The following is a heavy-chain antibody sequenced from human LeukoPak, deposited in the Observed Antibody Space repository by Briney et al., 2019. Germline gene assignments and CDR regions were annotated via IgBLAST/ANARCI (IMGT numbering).Heavy chain of an antibody. CDR2: ISSSSSYI. CDR1: GFTFSSYS. CDR3: AKDPIVGATTTYYFDY. Sequence: PGGSLRLSCAASGFTFSSYSMNWVRQAPGKGLEWVSSISSSSSYIYYADSVKGRFTISRDNAKNSLYLQMNSLRAEDTAVYYCAKDPIVGATTTYYFDYWGQGTLVTVSS. J-gene: IGHJ4*02. D-gene: IGHD1-26*01. V-gene: IGHV3-21*01.